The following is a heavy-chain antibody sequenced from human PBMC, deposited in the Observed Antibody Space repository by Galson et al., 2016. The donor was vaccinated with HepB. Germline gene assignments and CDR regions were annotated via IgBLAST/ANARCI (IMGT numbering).Heavy chain of an antibody. D-gene: IGHD1-26*01. V-gene: IGHV5-51*01. CDR3: ARQVGATHDS. J-gene: IGHJ4*02. CDR1: GYSFAKYW. CDR2: IYPGDSDT. Sequence: QSGAEVKKPGESLKISCQCSGYSFAKYWIVWVRQMPGKGVEWRGIIYPGDSDTTYSPSFQGQVTISADKSISTAYLQWSSLKASDTAMYYCARQVGATHDSWGQGTLVTVSS.